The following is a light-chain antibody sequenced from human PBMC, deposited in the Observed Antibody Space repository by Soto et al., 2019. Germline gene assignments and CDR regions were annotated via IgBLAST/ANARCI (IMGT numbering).Light chain of an antibody. V-gene: IGKV3-20*01. J-gene: IGKJ1*01. Sequence: EAVLRQSPGTLSLSPGERATLSCRASQTIRSNYLAWYRQTPGQAPRRLIYGASNRATGIADRFSGSGSGTDFTLIISRLEPEDFALYYCQQYGSSPSTFGQGTKVEIK. CDR1: QTIRSNY. CDR3: QQYGSSPST. CDR2: GAS.